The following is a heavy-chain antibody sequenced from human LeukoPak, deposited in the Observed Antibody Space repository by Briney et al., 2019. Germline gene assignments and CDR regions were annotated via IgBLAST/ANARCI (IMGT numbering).Heavy chain of an antibody. V-gene: IGHV1-46*03. CDR3: ARAISLDYVWGSYRYGGFDY. D-gene: IGHD3-16*02. CDR1: GYTFTSYY. CDR2: INPSGGST. J-gene: IGHJ4*02. Sequence: ASVKVSCMASGYTFTSYYMHWVRQAPGQGLEWMGIINPSGGSTSYAQKFQGRVTMTRDTSTSTVYMELSSLRSEDTAVYYCARAISLDYVWGSYRYGGFDYWGQGTLVTVSS.